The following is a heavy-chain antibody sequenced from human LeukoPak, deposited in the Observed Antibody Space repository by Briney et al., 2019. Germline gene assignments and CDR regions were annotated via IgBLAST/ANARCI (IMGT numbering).Heavy chain of an antibody. CDR2: IRHDESNR. CDR1: GFTFTTYG. Sequence: GGSLRLSCAASGFTFTTYGMHWVRQAPGKGLEWLAFIRHDESNRYYADSVKGRFTISRDNSKNTLYLQMNSLRREDTAVYYCAKDSTYDFWSGYLDRWGQGTQVRVSS. CDR3: AKDSTYDFWSGYLDR. D-gene: IGHD3-3*01. V-gene: IGHV3-30*02. J-gene: IGHJ4*02.